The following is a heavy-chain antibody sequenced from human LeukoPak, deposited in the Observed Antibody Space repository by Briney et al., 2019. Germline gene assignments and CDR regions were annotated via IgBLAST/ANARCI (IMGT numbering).Heavy chain of an antibody. CDR2: ISSSSSYI. J-gene: IGHJ4*02. V-gene: IGHV3-21*01. Sequence: PGGSLRLSCAASGFTFSSYSMNWVRQAPGEGLEWVSSISSSSSYIYYADSVKGRFTISRDNAKNSLYLQMNSLRAEDTAVYYCARDRGDYGGLFDYWGQGTLVTVSS. CDR1: GFTFSSYS. D-gene: IGHD4-17*01. CDR3: ARDRGDYGGLFDY.